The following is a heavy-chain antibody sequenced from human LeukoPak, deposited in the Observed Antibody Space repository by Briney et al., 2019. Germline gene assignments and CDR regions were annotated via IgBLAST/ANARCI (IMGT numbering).Heavy chain of an antibody. CDR2: INSDGSST. Sequence: GGSLRLSCAASGFTFSSYWMHWVRQAPGKGLVWVSRINSDGSSTSYADSVKGRFIISRDNAKNSLYLQMNSLRAEGTAVYYCARDVLYYYDSSGYYGYWGQGTLVTVSS. CDR3: ARDVLYYYDSSGYYGY. D-gene: IGHD3-22*01. CDR1: GFTFSSYW. J-gene: IGHJ4*02. V-gene: IGHV3-74*01.